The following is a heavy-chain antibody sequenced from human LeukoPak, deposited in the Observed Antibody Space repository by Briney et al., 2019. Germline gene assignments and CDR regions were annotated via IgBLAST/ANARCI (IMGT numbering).Heavy chain of an antibody. D-gene: IGHD5-18*01. V-gene: IGHV3-48*04. CDR3: ARDGDTAMVTRYFQH. Sequence: GGSLRLSCAASGFTFSSYSMNWVRQAPGKGLEWVSYISSSSSTIYYADSVKGRFTISRDNAKNSLYLQMNSLRAEDTAVYYCARDGDTAMVTRYFQHWGQGTLVIVSS. CDR2: ISSSSSTI. J-gene: IGHJ1*01. CDR1: GFTFSSYS.